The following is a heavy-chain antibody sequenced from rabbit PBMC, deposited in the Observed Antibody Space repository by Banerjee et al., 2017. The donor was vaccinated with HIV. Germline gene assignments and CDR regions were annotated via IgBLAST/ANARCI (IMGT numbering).Heavy chain of an antibody. CDR1: GFDFSSNT. J-gene: IGHJ4*01. CDR3: ARDASSTINFFNL. V-gene: IGHV1S40*01. D-gene: IGHD1-1*01. CDR2: IYAGSSGSNT. Sequence: QSLEESGGDLVKPGASLTLTCTASGFDFSSNTMYWVRQAPGKGLEWIACIYAGSSGSNTYYANWAKGRFTISKTSSTTVTLQMTSLTAADTATYFCARDASSTINFFNLWGPGTLVTVS.